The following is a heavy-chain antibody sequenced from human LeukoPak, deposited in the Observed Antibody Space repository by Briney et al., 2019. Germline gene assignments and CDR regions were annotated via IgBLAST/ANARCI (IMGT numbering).Heavy chain of an antibody. CDR3: AKANWDDEYIFDN. Sequence: GGSLRLSCAASGFTFSSYEMNWVRQALGKGLEWVSHISSSGSTIYYADSVRGRFTISRDNAKNSLHLQMNSLRVEDTAVYYCAKANWDDEYIFDNWGQGTLVTVSS. CDR1: GFTFSSYE. J-gene: IGHJ4*02. D-gene: IGHD1-1*01. V-gene: IGHV3-48*03. CDR2: ISSSGSTI.